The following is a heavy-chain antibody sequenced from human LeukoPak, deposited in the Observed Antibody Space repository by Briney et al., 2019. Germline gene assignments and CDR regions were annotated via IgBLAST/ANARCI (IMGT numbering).Heavy chain of an antibody. Sequence: GGSLRLSCAASGFTFDDYGMSWVRQAPGKGLEWVSGINWDGGSTGYADSAKGRFTISRDNAKNSLYLQMNSLRAEDTALYYCARASGDYDSSGYYYWDFDYWGQGTLVTVSS. D-gene: IGHD3-22*01. CDR2: INWDGGST. CDR3: ARASGDYDSSGYYYWDFDY. CDR1: GFTFDDYG. V-gene: IGHV3-20*04. J-gene: IGHJ4*02.